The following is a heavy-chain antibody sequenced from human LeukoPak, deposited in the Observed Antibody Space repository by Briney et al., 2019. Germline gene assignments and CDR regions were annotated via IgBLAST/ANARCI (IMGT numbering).Heavy chain of an antibody. V-gene: IGHV4-30-2*01. D-gene: IGHD3-9*01. Sequence: SETLTLTCAVSGGSISSGGYSWSWIRQPPGKGLEWIGYIYHSGSTYYNPSLKSRVTISVDRSKNQFSLKLSSVTAADTAVYYCASYVLRYFDYWGQGTLVTVSS. CDR2: IYHSGST. J-gene: IGHJ4*02. CDR1: GGSISSGGYS. CDR3: ASYVLRYFDY.